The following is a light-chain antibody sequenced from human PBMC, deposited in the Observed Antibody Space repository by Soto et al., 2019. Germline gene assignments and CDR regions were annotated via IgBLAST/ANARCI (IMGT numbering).Light chain of an antibody. Sequence: DIQVTQYPSSLSASVGDRVTITCRASQGIKNYLAWYQQKPGEIPKLLIYAASTLESGIPPRFSDSGSGTDFTLTINNLQPEDVATYYCQRYYNAPFTFGGGTKVEIK. CDR3: QRYYNAPFT. J-gene: IGKJ4*01. V-gene: IGKV1-27*01. CDR1: QGIKNY. CDR2: AAS.